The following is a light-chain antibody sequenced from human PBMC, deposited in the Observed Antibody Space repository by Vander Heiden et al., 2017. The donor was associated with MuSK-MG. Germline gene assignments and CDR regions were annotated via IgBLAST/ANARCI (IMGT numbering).Light chain of an antibody. CDR2: DAS. CDR3: QQDENLPLT. V-gene: IGKV1-33*01. J-gene: IGKJ4*01. CDR1: QDITNY. Sequence: DIQMTQSPSSLSASVGDRVTITCQASQDITNYLNWYQQKPGKAPKLLIYDASDLQTGVPSRFSGSGSWTDFTFTISSLQPEDIATYYCQQDENLPLTFGGGTKVEIK.